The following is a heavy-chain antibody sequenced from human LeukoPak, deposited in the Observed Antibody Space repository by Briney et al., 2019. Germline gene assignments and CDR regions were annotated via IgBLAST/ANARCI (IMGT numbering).Heavy chain of an antibody. CDR2: ISYDGSNK. CDR1: GFTFSSYG. J-gene: IGHJ4*02. V-gene: IGHV3-30*19. D-gene: IGHD1-26*01. Sequence: GGSLRLSCAASGFTFSSYGMHWVRQAPGKGLEWVAVISYDGSNKYYADSVKGRFTTSRDNSKNTLYLQMNSLRAEDTAVYYCARDRVGATDYFDYWGQGTLVTVSS. CDR3: ARDRVGATDYFDY.